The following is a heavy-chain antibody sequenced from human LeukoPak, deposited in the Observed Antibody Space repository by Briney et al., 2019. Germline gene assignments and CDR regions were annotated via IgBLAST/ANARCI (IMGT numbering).Heavy chain of an antibody. D-gene: IGHD3-10*01. Sequence: GGYLRLSCAASGFTLSSDSMSWVRPAPGKGLEWVSYISSSSSTIYYADSVKGRFTISRDNAKNSLYLQMNSLRAEDTAVYYCARGYGSGSFFVYWGQGTLVTVSS. CDR1: GFTLSSDS. J-gene: IGHJ4*02. V-gene: IGHV3-48*01. CDR3: ARGYGSGSFFVY. CDR2: ISSSSSTI.